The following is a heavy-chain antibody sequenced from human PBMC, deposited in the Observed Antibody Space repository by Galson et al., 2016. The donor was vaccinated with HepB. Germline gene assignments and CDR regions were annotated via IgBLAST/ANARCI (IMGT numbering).Heavy chain of an antibody. D-gene: IGHD3-3*01. CDR1: GFTFEDYA. Sequence: SLRLSCAASGFTFEDYALHWVRQTPGKGLEWVPGISWNSRSIGYADSVKGRFTVSRDNAKRSLYLQMNSLRTEDTALYFCAKSLRVLRPLNDWGQGSQVIVSA. CDR2: ISWNSRSI. V-gene: IGHV3-9*01. J-gene: IGHJ4*02. CDR3: AKSLRVLRPLND.